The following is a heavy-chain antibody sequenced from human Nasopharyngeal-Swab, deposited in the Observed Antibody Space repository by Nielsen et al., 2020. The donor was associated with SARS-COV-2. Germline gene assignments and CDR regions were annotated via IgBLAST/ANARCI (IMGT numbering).Heavy chain of an antibody. CDR1: GGSIGGYY. V-gene: IGHV4-59*08. CDR2: VYYMGST. J-gene: IGHJ4*02. CDR3: ARHTHGWDPFDF. D-gene: IGHD6-19*01. Sequence: SETLSLTCDVSGGSIGGYYWSWIRQPPGKGLEWIGYVYYMGSTNYNPSLKSRVTISVDTSTTQFSLRLSSVTAADTAVYSCARHTHGWDPFDFWGRGTLVIVSS.